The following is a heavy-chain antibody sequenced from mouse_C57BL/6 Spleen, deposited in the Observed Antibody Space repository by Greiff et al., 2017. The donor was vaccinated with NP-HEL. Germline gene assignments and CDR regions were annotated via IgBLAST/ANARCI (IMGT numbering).Heavy chain of an antibody. V-gene: IGHV1-54*01. CDR1: GYAFTNYL. CDR2: INPGSGGT. J-gene: IGHJ2*01. CDR3: ARGGLSFDY. Sequence: VQLQQSGAELVRPGTSVKLSCKASGYAFTNYLIEWVKQRPGQGLEWIGVINPGSGGTNYNEKFKGKATLTADKSSSTAYMQLSSLTSEDSAVYFCARGGLSFDYWGQGTTLTVSS. D-gene: IGHD3-3*01.